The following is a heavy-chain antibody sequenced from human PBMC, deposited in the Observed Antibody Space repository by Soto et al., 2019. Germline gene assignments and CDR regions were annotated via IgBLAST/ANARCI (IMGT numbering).Heavy chain of an antibody. V-gene: IGHV4-39*01. CDR3: ASYYYDSSGYYYVPGVY. Sequence: QLQLQESGPGLVKPSETLYLTCTVSGGSISSSSYYWGWIRQPPGKGLEWIGSISYSGSTYYNPSLKSRVTISVDTSKNQFSLKLSSVTAADTAVYYCASYYYDSSGYYYVPGVYWGQGTLVTVSS. CDR2: ISYSGST. J-gene: IGHJ4*02. CDR1: GGSISSSSYY. D-gene: IGHD3-22*01.